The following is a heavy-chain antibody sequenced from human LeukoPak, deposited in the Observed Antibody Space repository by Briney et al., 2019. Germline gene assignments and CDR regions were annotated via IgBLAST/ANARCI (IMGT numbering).Heavy chain of an antibody. D-gene: IGHD6-19*01. CDR2: INPSGGST. CDR3: ARAQQWLAFDI. J-gene: IGHJ3*02. Sequence: ASVKVSCKASGYTFTSYYMHWERQAPGQGLEWMGIINPSGGSTSYAQKFQGRVTMTRDTSTSTVYMELSSLRSEDTAVYYCARAQQWLAFDIWGQGTMVTVSS. CDR1: GYTFTSYY. V-gene: IGHV1-46*01.